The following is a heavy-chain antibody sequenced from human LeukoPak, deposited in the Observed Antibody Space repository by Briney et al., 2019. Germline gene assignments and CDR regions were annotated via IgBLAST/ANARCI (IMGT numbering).Heavy chain of an antibody. V-gene: IGHV4-59*08. D-gene: IGHD5-18*01. CDR1: GGSISSYY. CDR3: ARRKGGGYSYGHFDY. J-gene: IGHJ4*02. CDR2: IYYSGST. Sequence: SETLSLTCTVSGGSISSYYWRWIRQPPGKGLEWIGYIYYSGSTNYNPSLKSRVTISVDTSKNQFSLKLSSVTAADTAVYYCARRKGGGYSYGHFDYWGQGTLVTVSS.